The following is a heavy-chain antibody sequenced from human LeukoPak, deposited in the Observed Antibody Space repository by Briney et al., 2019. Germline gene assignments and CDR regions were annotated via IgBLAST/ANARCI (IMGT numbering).Heavy chain of an antibody. D-gene: IGHD2-2*01. CDR2: TNYDGSYT. CDR1: RFTLSSYW. V-gene: IGHV3-74*01. CDR3: AREHCIGTSCSRGMDV. J-gene: IGHJ6*02. Sequence: QSGGSLRLSCVASRFTLSSYWMNWVRQAPGKGLVWVARTNYDGSYTDYADSVKGRFIISRDNAKNTLYLQMNSLRAEDTAIFFCAREHCIGTSCSRGMDVWGQGTTVTVSS.